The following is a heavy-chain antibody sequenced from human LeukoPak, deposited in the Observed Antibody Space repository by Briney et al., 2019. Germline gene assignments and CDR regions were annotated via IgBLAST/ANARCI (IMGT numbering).Heavy chain of an antibody. J-gene: IGHJ5*02. CDR1: GFTFSNYD. CDR3: AKGKWSDN. CDR2: TSGSGGRT. Sequence: GGSLRLSCAASGFTFSNYDMSWVRQAPGKGLEWVSATSGSGGRTYYADSVKGRFTISRDNSRNTLYLQMNSLRAGDTAVYYCAKGKWSDNWGQGTLGTVSS. V-gene: IGHV3-23*01.